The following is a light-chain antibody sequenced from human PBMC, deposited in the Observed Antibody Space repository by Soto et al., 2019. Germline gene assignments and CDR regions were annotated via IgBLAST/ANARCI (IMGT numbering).Light chain of an antibody. CDR2: GAS. CDR1: QSISSY. CDR3: QEYNRSPPFT. V-gene: IGKV3-20*01. Sequence: EIVLTQSPGTLSLSPGERATLSCRASQSISSYLAWYQQTSGQAPRLLIYGASSRATGIPDRFSGSGSGTDFTLTISRLEPEDFAVYYCQEYNRSPPFTFGPGTKVDIK. J-gene: IGKJ3*01.